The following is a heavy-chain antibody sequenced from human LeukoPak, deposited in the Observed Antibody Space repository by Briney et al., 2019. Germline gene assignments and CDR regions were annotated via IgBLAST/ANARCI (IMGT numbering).Heavy chain of an antibody. V-gene: IGHV4-38-2*02. J-gene: IGHJ4*02. CDR2: MYHSGNT. Sequence: SETLSLTCTVSGYSISSPYYWGWIRQPPGKGLEWIGSMYHSGNTYYNPSLKSRVTISVDTSKNQFSLKLSSVTAADTAVYYCARVADILTGYSYYFDYWGQGTLVTVSS. D-gene: IGHD3-9*01. CDR1: GYSISSPYY. CDR3: ARVADILTGYSYYFDY.